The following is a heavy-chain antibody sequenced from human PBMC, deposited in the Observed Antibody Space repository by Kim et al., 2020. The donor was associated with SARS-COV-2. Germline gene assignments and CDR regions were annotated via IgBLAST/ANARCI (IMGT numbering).Heavy chain of an antibody. CDR3: ASYCSSTSCPGLYYFDY. V-gene: IGHV4-34*01. Sequence: SETLSLTCAVYGGSFSGYYWSWIRQPPGKGLEWIGEINHSGSTNYNPSLKSRVTISVDTSKNQFSLKLSSVTAADTAVYYCASYCSSTSCPGLYYFDYWGQGTLVSVSS. J-gene: IGHJ4*02. CDR1: GGSFSGYY. D-gene: IGHD2-2*01. CDR2: INHSGST.